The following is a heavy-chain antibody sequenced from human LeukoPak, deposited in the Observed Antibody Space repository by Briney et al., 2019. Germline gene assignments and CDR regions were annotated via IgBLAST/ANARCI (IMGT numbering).Heavy chain of an antibody. Sequence: PGGSLRLSCAASGFTFSDYYMSWIRQAPGKGLEWVSSISSSSSYIYYADSVKGRFTISRDNAKNSLYLQMNSLRAEDTAVYYCAILNYYGSGSYYRPQFHDFDYWGQGTLVTVSS. CDR3: AILNYYGSGSYYRPQFHDFDY. V-gene: IGHV3-11*06. J-gene: IGHJ4*02. D-gene: IGHD3-10*01. CDR1: GFTFSDYY. CDR2: ISSSSSYI.